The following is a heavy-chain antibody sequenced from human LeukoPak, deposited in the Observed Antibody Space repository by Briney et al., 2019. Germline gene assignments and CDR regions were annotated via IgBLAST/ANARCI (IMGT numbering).Heavy chain of an antibody. D-gene: IGHD2-2*01. Sequence: ASVKVSCKVSGYTLTELSMHWVRQAPGKGLEWMGGFDPEDGETIYAQKFQGRVTITTDESTSTAYMELSSLRSEDTAVYYCAREHCSSTSCYPYYYYYMDVWGKGTTVTVSS. CDR3: AREHCSSTSCYPYYYYYMDV. V-gene: IGHV1-24*01. J-gene: IGHJ6*03. CDR2: FDPEDGET. CDR1: GYTLTELS.